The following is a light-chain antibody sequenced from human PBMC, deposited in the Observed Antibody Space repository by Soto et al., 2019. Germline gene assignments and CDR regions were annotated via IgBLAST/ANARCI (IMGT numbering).Light chain of an antibody. CDR2: RNN. CDR1: SSNIGGNY. Sequence: QSVLTQAPSASGTPGQRVTISCSGSSSNIGGNYVYWYRQLPGTAPKLFIYRNNQRPSGVPDRFSGSKSDTSASLAISGLRYEDEADYYCATWDDSLSGVVFGGGTQLTVL. J-gene: IGLJ2*01. V-gene: IGLV1-47*01. CDR3: ATWDDSLSGVV.